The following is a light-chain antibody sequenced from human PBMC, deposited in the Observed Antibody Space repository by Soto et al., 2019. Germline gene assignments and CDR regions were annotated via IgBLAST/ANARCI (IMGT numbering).Light chain of an antibody. V-gene: IGKV3-15*01. J-gene: IGKJ1*01. CDR1: QSLSSN. CDR2: GAS. CDR3: QQYNNWPTWT. Sequence: EVVMTQSPATLSVSPWERATLSCMASQSLSSNLAWYQQKPGQAPRLLIYGASTRATGIPARFSGSGSGTEFTLTISSLQSEDFAVYYCQQYNNWPTWTFGQGTKVDIK.